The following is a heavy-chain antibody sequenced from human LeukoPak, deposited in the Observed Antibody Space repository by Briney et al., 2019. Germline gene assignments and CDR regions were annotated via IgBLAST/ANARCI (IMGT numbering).Heavy chain of an antibody. J-gene: IGHJ4*02. CDR3: ARGSYDTSGYDFEY. Sequence: GGSLRLSCAASGFTFSNYGMNWVRQAPGKGLEWVSYISSSSSPIYYADSVTGRFTISRDNAKSSLYLQMNSLRGEDTAVYYCARGSYDTSGYDFEYWGQGTLVTVSA. V-gene: IGHV3-48*01. D-gene: IGHD3-22*01. CDR1: GFTFSNYG. CDR2: ISSSSSPI.